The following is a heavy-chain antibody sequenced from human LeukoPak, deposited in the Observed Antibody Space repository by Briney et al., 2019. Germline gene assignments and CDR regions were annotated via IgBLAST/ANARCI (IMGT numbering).Heavy chain of an antibody. CDR2: IYGGGST. J-gene: IGHJ1*01. CDR1: GFTVSSNY. D-gene: IGHD5-24*01. CDR3: ARDGYNVEGVDTAEYFQH. V-gene: IGHV3-53*01. Sequence: GGSLRLSCAASGFTVSSNYMSWVRQAPGQRLEWVSVIYGGGSTYYAASVKGRITTSRDNSKNTLYLQMTSLRAKGTAGYYCARDGYNVEGVDTAEYFQHWGQGTLVTVSS.